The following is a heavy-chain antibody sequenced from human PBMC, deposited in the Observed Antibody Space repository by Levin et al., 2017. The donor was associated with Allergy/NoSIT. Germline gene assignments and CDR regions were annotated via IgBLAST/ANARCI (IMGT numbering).Heavy chain of an antibody. V-gene: IGHV3-33*01. CDR3: AREDIVVVPAANYYYYMDV. CDR1: GFTFSSYG. J-gene: IGHJ6*03. D-gene: IGHD2-2*01. CDR2: IWYDGSNK. Sequence: GGSLRLSCAASGFTFSSYGMHWVRQAPGKGLEWVAVIWYDGSNKYYADSVKGRFTISRDNSKNTLYLQMNSLRAEDTAVYYCAREDIVVVPAANYYYYMDVWGKGTTVTVSS.